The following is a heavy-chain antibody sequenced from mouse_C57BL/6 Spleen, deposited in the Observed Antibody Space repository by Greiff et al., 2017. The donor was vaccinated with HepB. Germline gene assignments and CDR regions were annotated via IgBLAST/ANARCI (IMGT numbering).Heavy chain of an antibody. J-gene: IGHJ3*01. V-gene: IGHV1-26*01. CDR1: GYTFTDYY. D-gene: IGHD2-5*01. CDR2: INPNNGGT. CDR3: ASPYYSNWFAY. Sequence: EVQLQQSGPELVKPGASVKISCKASGYTFTDYYMNWVKQSHGKSLEWIGDINPNNGGTSYNQKFKGKATLTVDKSSSTAYMELRSLTSEDSAVYYCASPYYSNWFAYWGQGTLVTVSA.